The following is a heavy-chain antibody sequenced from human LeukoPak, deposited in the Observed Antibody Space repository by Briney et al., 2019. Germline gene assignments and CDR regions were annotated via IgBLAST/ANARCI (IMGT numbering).Heavy chain of an antibody. V-gene: IGHV3-53*01. CDR3: ARILVTTTTFDI. J-gene: IGHJ3*02. D-gene: IGHD4-17*01. CDR2: IYSGGST. Sequence: PGGSLRLSCAASGFTVSSNYMSWVRQAPGKGLEWVSVIYSGGSTYYADSVKGRFTISRDNSKSTLYIQMNSLRAEDTAVYYCARILVTTTTFDIWGQGTMVTVSS. CDR1: GFTVSSNY.